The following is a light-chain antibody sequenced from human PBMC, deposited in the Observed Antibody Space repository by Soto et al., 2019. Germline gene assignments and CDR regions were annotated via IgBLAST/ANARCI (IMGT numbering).Light chain of an antibody. V-gene: IGKV1-27*01. CDR2: AAS. CDR3: QKYNGAPPLT. J-gene: IGKJ4*01. CDR1: QDISNS. Sequence: DIQMTQSPSSLSASVGDRVTITCRASQDISNSIAWYQQIPGKVPKLLIYAASSLQPGVPFRFSGSGSGTDFTLTISSLQPEDFAPYYCQKYNGAPPLTFGGGTKV.